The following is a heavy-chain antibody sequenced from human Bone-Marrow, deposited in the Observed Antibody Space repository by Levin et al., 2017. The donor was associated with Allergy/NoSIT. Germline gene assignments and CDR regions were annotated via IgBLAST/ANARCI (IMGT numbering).Heavy chain of an antibody. J-gene: IGHJ4*02. D-gene: IGHD2-15*01. Sequence: QSGGSLRLSCAASGFTFSTYGMHWVRQAPGKGLEWVAVIWYDGSNKYYVDSVKGRFTISRDNSKNTLYLQMNSLRAEDTAVYYCARAPGYCSGGSCYPDYFDYWGQGTLVTVSS. CDR2: IWYDGSNK. V-gene: IGHV3-33*01. CDR1: GFTFSTYG. CDR3: ARAPGYCSGGSCYPDYFDY.